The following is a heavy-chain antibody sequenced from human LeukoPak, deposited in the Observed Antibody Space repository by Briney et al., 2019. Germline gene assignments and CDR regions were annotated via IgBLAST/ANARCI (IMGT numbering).Heavy chain of an antibody. CDR2: TVSEIDGGTT. CDR1: GFTFSSYW. J-gene: IGHJ6*02. Sequence: GGSLRLSCAASGFTFSSYWMNWARQVPGKGLEWVGQTVSEIDGGTTDYAAPVKGRFTISRDDSKSTLYLQMNSLKIEDTAVYYCTTDEDWNCARKDVWGQGATVIVSS. V-gene: IGHV3-15*04. D-gene: IGHD1-7*01. CDR3: TTDEDWNCARKDV.